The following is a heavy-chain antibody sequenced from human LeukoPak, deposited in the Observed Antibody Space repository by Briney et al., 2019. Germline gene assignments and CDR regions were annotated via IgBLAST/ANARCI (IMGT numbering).Heavy chain of an antibody. CDR2: INHSGST. J-gene: IGHJ4*02. Sequence: PSETLSLTCAVYGGSFSGYYWSWIRQPPGKGLECIGEINHSGSTNYNPSLKSRVTISVDTSKNQFSLKLSSVTAAGTAVYYCARVGFWSGYRIDYWGQGTLVTVSS. D-gene: IGHD3-3*01. V-gene: IGHV4-34*01. CDR1: GGSFSGYY. CDR3: ARVGFWSGYRIDY.